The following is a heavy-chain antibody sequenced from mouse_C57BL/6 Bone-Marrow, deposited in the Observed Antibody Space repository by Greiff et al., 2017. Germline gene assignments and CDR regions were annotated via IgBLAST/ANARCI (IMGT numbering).Heavy chain of an antibody. CDR1: GFSLTSYG. CDR2: IWSGGST. V-gene: IGHV2-2*01. J-gene: IGHJ4*01. D-gene: IGHD2-12*01. CDR3: ASPLTTNYAMDY. Sequence: VQLQQSGPGLVQPSQSLSITCTVSGFSLTSYGVHWVRQSPGKGLEWLGVIWSGGSTDYNAAFISRLSISKDNSKSQVFFKMNSLQADDTAIYYCASPLTTNYAMDYWGQGTSVTGSS.